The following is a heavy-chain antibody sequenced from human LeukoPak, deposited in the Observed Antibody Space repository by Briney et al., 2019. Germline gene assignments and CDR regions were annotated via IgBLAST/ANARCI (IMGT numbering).Heavy chain of an antibody. CDR1: GFTFSSFA. CDR2: INTKGNRP. J-gene: IGHJ4*02. Sequence: GGSLRLSCAASGFTFSSFAMHWVRQAPGKGLEYVSSINTKGNRPFYANSVEGRFTVSRDNSKNMVYLRMGSLRAEDMAVYYCARDPGRAGTTEWYYFDSWGQGTLVTVSS. CDR3: ARDPGRAGTTEWYYFDS. V-gene: IGHV3-64*01. D-gene: IGHD3-3*01.